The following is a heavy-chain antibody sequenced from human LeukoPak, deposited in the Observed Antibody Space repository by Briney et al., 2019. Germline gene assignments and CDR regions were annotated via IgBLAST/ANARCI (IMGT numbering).Heavy chain of an antibody. Sequence: SETLSLTCTVSGGSMNNYYWSWIRQPPGKGLEWIGYIYYSGSTKYNPSLKSRVTISVDTSKNQFSLRLSSVTAADTAVYYCARDWGVSARPGYMDVWGKGTTVTVSS. CDR1: GGSMNNYY. J-gene: IGHJ6*03. V-gene: IGHV4-59*01. D-gene: IGHD6-6*01. CDR2: IYYSGST. CDR3: ARDWGVSARPGYMDV.